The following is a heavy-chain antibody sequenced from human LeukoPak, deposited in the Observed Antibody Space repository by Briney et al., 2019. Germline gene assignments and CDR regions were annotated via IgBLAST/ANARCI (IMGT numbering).Heavy chain of an antibody. Sequence: GGSLRLSCAASGFTFSSYSMNWVRQAPGEGLEWVSYISSGSSTIYYADSVKGRFTISRDNAKNSLYLQMNSLRAEDTAVYYCAGQGYPAIVAAVDYWGQGTLVTVSS. CDR2: ISSGSSTI. CDR3: AGQGYPAIVAAVDY. CDR1: GFTFSSYS. J-gene: IGHJ4*02. D-gene: IGHD6-13*01. V-gene: IGHV3-48*01.